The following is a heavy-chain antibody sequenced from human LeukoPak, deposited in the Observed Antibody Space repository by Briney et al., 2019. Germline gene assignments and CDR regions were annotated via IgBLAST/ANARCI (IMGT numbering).Heavy chain of an antibody. D-gene: IGHD6-13*01. J-gene: IGHJ6*03. CDR3: ARVGYSSSWYGEYYYYYMDV. CDR2: IYTSGST. Sequence: PSETLSLTCTVSGGSISSYYWSWIRQPAGKGLEWIGRIYTSGSTNYNPSLKSRVTMSVDTSKNQFSLKLSSVTAADTAVYYCARVGYSSSWYGEYYYYYMDVWGKGTTVTVSS. CDR1: GGSISSYY. V-gene: IGHV4-4*07.